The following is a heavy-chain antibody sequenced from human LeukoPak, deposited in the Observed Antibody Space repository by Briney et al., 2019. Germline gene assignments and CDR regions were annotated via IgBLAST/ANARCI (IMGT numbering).Heavy chain of an antibody. D-gene: IGHD6-19*01. CDR2: ISTYYRDI. J-gene: IGHJ4*02. CDR3: ARDPSSDRFQYFDY. Sequence: GGSLRLSCAASGFTVSSYGMNWVRQAPGKGLEWVSCISTYYRDIYYADSMKGRFTVSRDNAKNSMFLQMNSLTAEDTAVYFCARDPSSDRFQYFDYWGQGALVTVSS. V-gene: IGHV3-21*06. CDR1: GFTVSSYG.